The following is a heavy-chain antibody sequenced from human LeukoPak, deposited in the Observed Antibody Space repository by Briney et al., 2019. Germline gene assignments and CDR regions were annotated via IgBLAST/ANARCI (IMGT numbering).Heavy chain of an antibody. J-gene: IGHJ4*02. D-gene: IGHD2-15*01. CDR1: GFTFSSYG. CDR3: ASNIVVVVAATAVDY. Sequence: VGSLRLSCAASGFTFSSYGMHWVRQAPGKGLEWVAFIRYDGSNKYYADSVKGRFTISRDNSKNTLYLQMNSLRAEDTAVYYCASNIVVVVAATAVDYWGQGTLVTVSS. CDR2: IRYDGSNK. V-gene: IGHV3-30*02.